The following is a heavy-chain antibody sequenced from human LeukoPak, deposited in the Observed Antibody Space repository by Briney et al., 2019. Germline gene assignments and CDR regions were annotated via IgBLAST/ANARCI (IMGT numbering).Heavy chain of an antibody. CDR3: ARASYSIPLDY. Sequence: ASVKVSCKASGYTFTGYYIHWVRQAPGQGLEWMGWIIPNSGATNYLQKFQGRVTMTRDTSISTAYMELSSLRSDDSAIYYCARASYSIPLDYWGQGTLVTVSS. CDR1: GYTFTGYY. CDR2: IIPNSGAT. D-gene: IGHD6-13*01. J-gene: IGHJ4*02. V-gene: IGHV1-2*02.